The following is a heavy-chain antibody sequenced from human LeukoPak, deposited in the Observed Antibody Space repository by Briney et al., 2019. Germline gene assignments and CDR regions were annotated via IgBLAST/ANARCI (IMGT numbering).Heavy chain of an antibody. CDR2: INHSGST. D-gene: IGHD1-26*01. V-gene: IGHV4-34*01. Sequence: ASETLSLTCAVCGGSFSGYYWNWIRQPPGKGLEWIGEINHSGSTNYIPSLKSRVTISVDTSKNQFSLKLSSVTAADTAVYYCARGSKMLGYNWFDPWGQGTLVTVSS. CDR1: GGSFSGYY. CDR3: ARGSKMLGYNWFDP. J-gene: IGHJ5*02.